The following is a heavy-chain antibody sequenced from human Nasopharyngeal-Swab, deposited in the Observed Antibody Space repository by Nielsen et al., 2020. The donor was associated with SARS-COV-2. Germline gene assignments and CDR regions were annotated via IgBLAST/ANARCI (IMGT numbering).Heavy chain of an antibody. D-gene: IGHD1-26*01. J-gene: IGHJ4*02. CDR1: GGSFTGYF. CDR3: ARGLFPGATTRSDYLDS. CDR2: INHSGST. V-gene: IGHV4-34*01. Sequence: SETLSLTCAVYGGSFTGYFWSWIRQPPGKGLEWIGEINHSGSTNYNPSLKSRVTISVDTSKNQFSLKMSSVTAADTAVYYCARGLFPGATTRSDYLDSWGQGTLVTVSS.